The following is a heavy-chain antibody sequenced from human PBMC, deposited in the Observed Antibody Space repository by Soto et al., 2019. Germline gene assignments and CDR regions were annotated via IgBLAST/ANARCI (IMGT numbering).Heavy chain of an antibody. J-gene: IGHJ4*02. CDR1: GGSISSYY. CDR3: ARVGSSWHYYFDY. CDR2: IXXSXXX. Sequence: PSETLSLTCTVSGGSISSYYWSWIRQPAGKGLXWIXRIXXSXXXXXNXXLKSRVTMSVDTSKNQFSLKLSSVTAAETAVYYCARVGSSWHYYFDYWSQGTLVTVSS. D-gene: IGHD6-13*01. V-gene: IGHV4-4*07.